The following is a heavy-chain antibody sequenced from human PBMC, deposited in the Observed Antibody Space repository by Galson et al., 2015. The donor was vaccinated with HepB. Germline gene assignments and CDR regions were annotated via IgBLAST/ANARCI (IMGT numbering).Heavy chain of an antibody. CDR2: IWKDGSNK. Sequence: SLRLSCAASGFTFSNYGMHWVRQAPGKGLEWVALIWKDGSNKYYADSVKGRFSISKDNSKNVVYLQMNSLGDDDTATYFCAREDRYTYIVTYDPWGQGARVTVSS. CDR1: GFTFSNYG. D-gene: IGHD2/OR15-2a*01. J-gene: IGHJ5*02. V-gene: IGHV3-33*01. CDR3: AREDRYTYIVTYDP.